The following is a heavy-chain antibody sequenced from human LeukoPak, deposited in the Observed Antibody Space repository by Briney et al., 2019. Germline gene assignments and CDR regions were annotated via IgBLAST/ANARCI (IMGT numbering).Heavy chain of an antibody. D-gene: IGHD3-10*01. Sequence: GGSLRLSYAASGFTFSNAWMSWVRQAPGKGLEWVGRIKTKTDGGTTDYAAPVKGRFTISRDDSKNTLYLQMNSLKTEDTAVYYCTTDYGSGSYRYFNYWGQGTLVTVSS. J-gene: IGHJ4*02. CDR1: GFTFSNAW. CDR3: TTDYGSGSYRYFNY. CDR2: IKTKTDGGTT. V-gene: IGHV3-15*01.